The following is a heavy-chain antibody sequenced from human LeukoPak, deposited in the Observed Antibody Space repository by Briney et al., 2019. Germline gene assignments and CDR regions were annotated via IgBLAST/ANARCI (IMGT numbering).Heavy chain of an antibody. CDR3: VREKSGGTYDY. CDR2: IRPGDTRT. V-gene: IGHV1-46*01. J-gene: IGHJ4*02. CDR1: GYTFTAYY. D-gene: IGHD3-16*01. Sequence: ASVKVSCKASGYTFTAYYIQWVRQAPGQGREWMGTIRPGDTRTTYAQKFQGRVTITWDMSTTTGYMELSSLRSEDTAVYYCVREKSGGTYDYWGQGTLVTVSS.